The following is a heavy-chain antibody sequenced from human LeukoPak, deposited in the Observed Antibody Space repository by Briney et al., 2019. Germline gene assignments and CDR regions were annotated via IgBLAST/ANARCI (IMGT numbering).Heavy chain of an antibody. V-gene: IGHV4-34*01. CDR2: INHSGST. D-gene: IGHD4-17*01. CDR1: GFTFSSYS. J-gene: IGHJ4*02. Sequence: GSLRLSCAASGFTFSSYSMNWVRQPPGKGLEWIGEINHSGSTNYNPSLKSRVTISVDTSKNQFSLKLSSVTAADTAVYYCARRPYGDYYDYWGQGTLVTVSS. CDR3: ARRPYGDYYDY.